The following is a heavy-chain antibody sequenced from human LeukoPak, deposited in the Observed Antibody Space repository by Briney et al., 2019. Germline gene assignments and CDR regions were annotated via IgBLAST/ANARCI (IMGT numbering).Heavy chain of an antibody. Sequence: GGSLRLSCAASGFTFSSYAMHWVRQAPGKGLEWVAVISYDGSNKYYADSVKGRFTISRDNSKNTLYLQMNSLRAEDTAVYYCATVPSAFDIWGQGTMVTASS. CDR2: ISYDGSNK. CDR1: GFTFSSYA. V-gene: IGHV3-30-3*01. J-gene: IGHJ3*02. CDR3: ATVPSAFDI.